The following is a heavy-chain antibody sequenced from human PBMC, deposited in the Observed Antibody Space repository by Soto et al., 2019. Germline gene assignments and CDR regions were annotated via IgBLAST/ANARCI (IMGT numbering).Heavy chain of an antibody. CDR2: IYPGDSDT. Sequence: GESRKISCKGSGYSFTSYWIGWVRQMPGKGLEWMGIIYPGDSDTRYSPSFQGQVTISADKSISTAYLQWSSLKASDTAMYYCARLRSTYYYDSSGSPDYWGQGTLVTVSS. J-gene: IGHJ4*02. CDR3: ARLRSTYYYDSSGSPDY. D-gene: IGHD3-22*01. V-gene: IGHV5-51*01. CDR1: GYSFTSYW.